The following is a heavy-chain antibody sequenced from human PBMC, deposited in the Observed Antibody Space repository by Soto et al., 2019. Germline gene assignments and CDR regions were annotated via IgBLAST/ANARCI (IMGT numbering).Heavy chain of an antibody. CDR1: GGSISSSSYY. J-gene: IGHJ6*03. CDR3: AIAPRLRTGYINYYYYYMDV. V-gene: IGHV4-39*01. Sequence: QLQLQESGPGLVKPSETLSLTCTVSGGSISSSSYYWGWIRQPPGKGLEWIGSIYYSGSTYYNPSLKSRVTISVDTSKNQFSLKLSSVTAADTAVYYCAIAPRLRTGYINYYYYYMDVWGKGTTVTVSS. D-gene: IGHD6-25*01. CDR2: IYYSGST.